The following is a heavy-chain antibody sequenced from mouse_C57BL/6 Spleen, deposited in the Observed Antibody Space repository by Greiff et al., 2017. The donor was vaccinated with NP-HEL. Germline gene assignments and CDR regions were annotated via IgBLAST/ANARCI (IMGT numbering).Heavy chain of an antibody. Sequence: QVQLQQPGAELVMPGASVKLSCKASGYTFTSYWMHWVKQRPGQGLEWIGEIDPSDSYTNYNQKFKGKSTLTVDKSSSTAYMQLSSLTSEDSAVYYCARWGFTTVDYWGQGTTLTVSS. CDR1: GYTFTSYW. CDR3: ARWGFTTVDY. D-gene: IGHD1-1*01. CDR2: IDPSDSYT. V-gene: IGHV1-69*01. J-gene: IGHJ2*01.